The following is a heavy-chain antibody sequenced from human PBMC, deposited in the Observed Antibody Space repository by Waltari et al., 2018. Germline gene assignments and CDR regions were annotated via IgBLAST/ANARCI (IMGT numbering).Heavy chain of an antibody. CDR1: GYTFTNYY. CDR2: LYPGGYST. V-gene: IGHV1-46*01. Sequence: QVQLVQSGAEVRKPGASVKISCEPSGYTFTNYYIHWVRQAPGQGLEWMGMLYPGGYSTNYAQKFQGRVTVTRDTSTNTVYMELSSLTSEDTAVYYCARGLSTVTTWDYWGQGTLVTVSS. J-gene: IGHJ4*02. CDR3: ARGLSTVTTWDY. D-gene: IGHD4-4*01.